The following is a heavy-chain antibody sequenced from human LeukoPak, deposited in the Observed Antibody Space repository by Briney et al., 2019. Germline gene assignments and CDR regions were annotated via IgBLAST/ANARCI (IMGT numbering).Heavy chain of an antibody. CDR2: IYYSGST. D-gene: IGHD6-6*01. Sequence: PSETLSLTCTVSGGSISSYYWSWIRQPPGKGLEWIGYIYYSGSTNYNPSLKSRVTISVDTSKNQFSLKLSSVTAADTAVYYCARSPRGRESIAARLWFDPWGQGTLVTVSS. CDR1: GGSISSYY. V-gene: IGHV4-59*01. CDR3: ARSPRGRESIAARLWFDP. J-gene: IGHJ5*02.